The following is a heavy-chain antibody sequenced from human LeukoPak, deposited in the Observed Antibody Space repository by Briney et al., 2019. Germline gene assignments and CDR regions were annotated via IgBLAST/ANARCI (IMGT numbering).Heavy chain of an antibody. CDR1: GYSFTSYW. J-gene: IGHJ5*02. Sequence: GESLKIXCKGSGYSFTSYWIGWVRQMPGKGLEWMGIIYPGDSDTRYSPSFQGQVTISADKSISTAYLQWSSLKASDTAMYYCARHSLPYYYDSSGLNWFDPWGQGTLVTVSS. V-gene: IGHV5-51*01. D-gene: IGHD3-22*01. CDR3: ARHSLPYYYDSSGLNWFDP. CDR2: IYPGDSDT.